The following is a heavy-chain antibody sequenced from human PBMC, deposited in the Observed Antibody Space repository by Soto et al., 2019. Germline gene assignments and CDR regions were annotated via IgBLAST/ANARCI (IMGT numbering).Heavy chain of an antibody. CDR3: VRVLYDSGVVDF. Sequence: QLVESGGGLFQAGGSTRLSCLVSGFTVGRYVMAWVRQAPGKGLEWASIIQSGGATYYPDSAQGRFTISRDNSKNTVYLQMNSLRVEDTGVYSCVRVLYDSGVVDFWGQGSLITVS. D-gene: IGHD5-12*01. V-gene: IGHV3-53*01. J-gene: IGHJ4*02. CDR1: GFTVGRYV. CDR2: IQSGGAT.